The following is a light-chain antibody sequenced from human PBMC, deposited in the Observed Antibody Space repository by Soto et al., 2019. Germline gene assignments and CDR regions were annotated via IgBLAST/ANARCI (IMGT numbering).Light chain of an antibody. J-gene: IGLJ1*01. V-gene: IGLV2-11*01. CDR3: CSYAGSYTDV. Sequence: QSVLTQPRSVSGSPGQSGTISCTGTSSDVGGYNYVSWYQQHPGKAPKLMIYDVSKRPSGVPDRFSGSKSGNTASLTISGLQAEDEADYYCCSYAGSYTDVFGTGNKVTVL. CDR2: DVS. CDR1: SSDVGGYNY.